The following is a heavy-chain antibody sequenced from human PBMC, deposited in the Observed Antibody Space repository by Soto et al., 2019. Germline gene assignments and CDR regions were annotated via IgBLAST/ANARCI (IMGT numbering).Heavy chain of an antibody. CDR2: IYYSGST. V-gene: IGHV4-31*03. J-gene: IGHJ5*02. Sequence: SETLSLTCTVSGGSISSGGYYWSWIRQHPGKGLEWIGYIYYSGSTYYNPSLKSRVTISVDTSKNQFSLKLSSVTAADTAVYYCARGKSIVVVPAARGWFDPWGQGTLVTVSS. D-gene: IGHD2-2*01. CDR1: GGSISSGGYY. CDR3: ARGKSIVVVPAARGWFDP.